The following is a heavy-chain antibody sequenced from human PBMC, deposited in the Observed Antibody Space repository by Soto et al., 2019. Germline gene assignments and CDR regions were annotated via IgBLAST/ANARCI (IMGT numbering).Heavy chain of an antibody. CDR1: GYTFNIYG. CDR3: ARRVGVEPVYDAYDL. J-gene: IGHJ3*01. D-gene: IGHD3-10*01. V-gene: IGHV1-18*01. Sequence: QVQLVQSGAEVKKPGASVKVSCKASGYTFNIYGMSWMRQAPGKGLEWMGWISADNGDTKYAQKFQGRVTMTTDTSTSTAYMELRSLRSDDTAVYYCARRVGVEPVYDAYDLWGQGTMVTVSS. CDR2: ISADNGDT.